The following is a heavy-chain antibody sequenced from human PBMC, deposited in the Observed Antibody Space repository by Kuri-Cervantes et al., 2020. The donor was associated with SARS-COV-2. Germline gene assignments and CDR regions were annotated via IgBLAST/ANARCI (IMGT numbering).Heavy chain of an antibody. Sequence: SETLCLTCAVAGGSISSSNWWSWVRQPPGKGLEWIGEIYHSGSTNYNPSLKSRVTISVYKSKNQFSLKLSSVTAADPDVYYCARTYSSSSLFYDYWGQGTLVTVSS. J-gene: IGHJ4*02. CDR1: GGSISSSNW. CDR3: ARTYSSSSLFYDY. V-gene: IGHV4-4*02. CDR2: IYHSGST. D-gene: IGHD6-6*01.